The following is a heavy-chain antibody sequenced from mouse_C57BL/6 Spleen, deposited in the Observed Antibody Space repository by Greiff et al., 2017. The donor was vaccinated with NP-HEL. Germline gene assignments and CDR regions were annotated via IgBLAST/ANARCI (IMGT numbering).Heavy chain of an antibody. CDR3: ARDGTMVTDY. D-gene: IGHD2-2*01. Sequence: VQLQQSGPELVKPGASVKISCKASGYTFTDYYMNWVKQSHGKSLEWIGDINPNNGGTSYNQKFKGKATLTVDKSSSTAYMELRSLTSEDSAVYYCARDGTMVTDYWGQGTTLTVSS. CDR1: GYTFTDYY. CDR2: INPNNGGT. J-gene: IGHJ2*01. V-gene: IGHV1-26*01.